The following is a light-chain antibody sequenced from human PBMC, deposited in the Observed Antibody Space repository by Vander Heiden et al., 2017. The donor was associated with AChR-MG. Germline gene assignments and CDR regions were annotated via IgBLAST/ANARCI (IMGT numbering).Light chain of an antibody. Sequence: DIQMTQSPSTLPASVGDRVTITCRARQSISSWLAWYQQKPGKAPKLLIYKASSLESGVPSRFSGSGSGTEFTLTISSLQPDEFATYYCQQYNSYPLTFGGGTKVEIK. CDR3: QQYNSYPLT. CDR1: QSISSW. J-gene: IGKJ4*01. V-gene: IGKV1-5*03. CDR2: KAS.